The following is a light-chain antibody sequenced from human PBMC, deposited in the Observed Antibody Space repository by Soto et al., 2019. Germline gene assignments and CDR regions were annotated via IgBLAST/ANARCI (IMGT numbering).Light chain of an antibody. Sequence: DIRMTQSPSSLSASVGDRVTITCRASQSIHIYVNWYQQKPGKAPKVLIYSASRLQSGAPSRFSGSGSGTDFTLTINSLQPEDFATYYCQQSSRAPLTFGQGTRLEIK. V-gene: IGKV1-39*01. J-gene: IGKJ5*01. CDR2: SAS. CDR1: QSIHIY. CDR3: QQSSRAPLT.